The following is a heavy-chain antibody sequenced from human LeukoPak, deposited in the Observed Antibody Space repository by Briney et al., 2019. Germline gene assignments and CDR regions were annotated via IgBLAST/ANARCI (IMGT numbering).Heavy chain of an antibody. D-gene: IGHD6-13*01. Sequence: GGSLRLSCAASGCTFSSYGMHWVRQAPGKGLEWVTVIWHDGSNKYYADSVKGRFTISRDNSKNTLYLQMNSPRAEDTAVYYCARGEQLALDYWGQGTLVTVSS. V-gene: IGHV3-33*01. CDR3: ARGEQLALDY. CDR2: IWHDGSNK. CDR1: GCTFSSYG. J-gene: IGHJ4*02.